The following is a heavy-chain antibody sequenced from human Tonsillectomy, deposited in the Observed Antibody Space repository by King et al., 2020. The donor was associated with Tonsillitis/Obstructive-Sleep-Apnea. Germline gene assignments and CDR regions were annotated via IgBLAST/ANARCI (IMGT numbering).Heavy chain of an antibody. CDR2: IDPSDSYT. V-gene: IGHV5-10-1*01. D-gene: IGHD2-2*01. J-gene: IGHJ6*03. CDR3: ARCRRDATQECTSSSCVSRYYYDMDV. CDR1: GYSFTIYW. Sequence: VQLVQSGAEVKKPGESLRISCKGSGYSFTIYWITWVRQMPGKGLEWMGRIDPSDSYTTYRPSFQGPVTISADKSISTASLQWSSLKSSDTAMYYCARCRRDATQECTSSSCVSRYYYDMDVWGKGTTVTVSS.